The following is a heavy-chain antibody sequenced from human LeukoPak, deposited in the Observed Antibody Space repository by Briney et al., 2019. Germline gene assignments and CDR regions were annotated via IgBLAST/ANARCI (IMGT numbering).Heavy chain of an antibody. D-gene: IGHD3-3*01. CDR1: GFTFSSYW. J-gene: IGHJ4*02. CDR3: AKAEPYYDFWSGYYDY. V-gene: IGHV3-7*03. Sequence: GGSLRLSCAASGFTFSSYWMSWVRQAPGKGLEWVANIKQDGSEKYYVDSVKGRFTISRDNAKNSLYLQMNSLRAEDTALYYCAKAEPYYDFWSGYYDYWGQGTLVTVSS. CDR2: IKQDGSEK.